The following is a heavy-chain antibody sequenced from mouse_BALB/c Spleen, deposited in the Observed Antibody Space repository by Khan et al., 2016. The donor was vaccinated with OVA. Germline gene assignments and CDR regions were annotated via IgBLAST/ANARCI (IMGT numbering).Heavy chain of an antibody. Sequence: QVQLKQSGAELVRPGASVKLSCKTSGYIFTSYWIHWVKQRSGQGLEWIARIYPGTDNTYYTEKIKDKVTLTADKSSTTVYMQLSSLKSEDSAVYFCAREEALYYFDYWGQGTTLTVSS. V-gene: IGHV1-76*01. J-gene: IGHJ2*01. D-gene: IGHD3-2*02. CDR2: IYPGTDNT. CDR1: GYIFTSYW. CDR3: AREEALYYFDY.